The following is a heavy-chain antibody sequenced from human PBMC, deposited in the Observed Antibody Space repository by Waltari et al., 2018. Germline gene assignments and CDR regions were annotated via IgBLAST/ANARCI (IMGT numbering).Heavy chain of an antibody. J-gene: IGHJ6*02. V-gene: IGHV4-4*07. CDR2: IYTSGST. CDR1: GGSISSYY. D-gene: IGHD2-2*01. Sequence: QVQLQESGPGLVKPSETLSLTCTVSGGSISSYYWSWIRQPAGKGLEWIGRIYTSGSTNYNPSLKSGVTMAVDTSKNQFSLKLSSVTAADTAVYYCAREVVVVPAARRGYYYGMDVWGQGTTVTVSS. CDR3: AREVVVVPAARRGYYYGMDV.